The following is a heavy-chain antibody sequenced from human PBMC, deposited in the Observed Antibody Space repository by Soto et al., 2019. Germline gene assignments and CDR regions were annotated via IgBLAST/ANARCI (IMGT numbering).Heavy chain of an antibody. J-gene: IGHJ4*02. D-gene: IGHD5-12*01. V-gene: IGHV1-69*01. Sequence: QVQLVQSGAEVKKPGSSVKVSCKASVGTFSSYAISWVRQAPGQGLEWMGGIIPIFGTANYAQKCQGRVTIPAEESTSTADMELSSLRSEDKAVYYCARGVDSGYDVGLDYWGQGTLVTVSS. CDR2: IIPIFGTA. CDR1: VGTFSSYA. CDR3: ARGVDSGYDVGLDY.